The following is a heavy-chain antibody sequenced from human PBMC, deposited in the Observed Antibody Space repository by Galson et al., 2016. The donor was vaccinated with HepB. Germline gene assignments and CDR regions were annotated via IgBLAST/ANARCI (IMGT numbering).Heavy chain of an antibody. CDR1: GFTFSRPG. J-gene: IGHJ6*02. Sequence: SLRLSCAASGFTFSRPGMHWVRQAPGKGLEWVSLISHDGRIKDYTDAVKGRFAISRDNSKNTLYLQMNSLRAEDTAVYYCATRGANGDYHFYHYGMDVWGQGTTVTVSS. D-gene: IGHD4-17*01. CDR3: ATRGANGDYHFYHYGMDV. V-gene: IGHV3-30*03. CDR2: ISHDGRIK.